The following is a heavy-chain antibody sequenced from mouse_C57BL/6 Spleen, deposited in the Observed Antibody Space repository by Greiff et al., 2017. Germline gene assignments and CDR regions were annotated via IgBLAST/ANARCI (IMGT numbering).Heavy chain of an antibody. V-gene: IGHV1-81*01. CDR2: IYPRSGNT. J-gene: IGHJ4*01. D-gene: IGHD1-1*01. Sequence: QVQLQQSGAELARPGASVKLSCKASGYTFTSYGISWVKQRTGQGLEWIGEIYPRSGNTYYNEKFKGKATLTADKSSSTAYMELRSLTSEDSAVYFCARRGLDYGSYAMDYWGQGTSVTVSS. CDR1: GYTFTSYG. CDR3: ARRGLDYGSYAMDY.